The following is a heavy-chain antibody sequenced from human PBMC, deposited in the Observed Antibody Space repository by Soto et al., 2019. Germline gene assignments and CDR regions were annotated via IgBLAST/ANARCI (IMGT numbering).Heavy chain of an antibody. CDR3: ARLGGDRNYYYYGMDV. CDR2: ISSSSSCI. D-gene: IGHD2-21*01. V-gene: IGHV3-21*01. Sequence: GGSLKLSCAASGFTFSSYSMNWVRQAPGKGLEWVSSISSSSSCIYYADSVKGRFTISRDNAKNSLYLQMNSLRAEDTAVYYCARLGGDRNYYYYGMDVWGQGTTVTVSS. CDR1: GFTFSSYS. J-gene: IGHJ6*02.